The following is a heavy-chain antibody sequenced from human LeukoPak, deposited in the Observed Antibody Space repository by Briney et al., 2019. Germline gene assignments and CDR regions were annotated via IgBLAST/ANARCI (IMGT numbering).Heavy chain of an antibody. Sequence: GGSLRLSCAASGFTFSSYSMNWVRQAPGKGLEWISYVTSSSSTIYYADSVKGRFTISRDNAKNSLYLQMNSLRSEDTAVYYCATSYYDSSGYNNYYFDYWGQGTLVTVSS. V-gene: IGHV3-48*01. J-gene: IGHJ4*02. CDR2: VTSSSSTI. D-gene: IGHD3-22*01. CDR3: ATSYYDSSGYNNYYFDY. CDR1: GFTFSSYS.